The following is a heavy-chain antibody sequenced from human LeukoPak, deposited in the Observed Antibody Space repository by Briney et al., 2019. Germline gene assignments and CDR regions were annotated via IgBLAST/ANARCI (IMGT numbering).Heavy chain of an antibody. J-gene: IGHJ4*02. CDR2: ISYDGSNK. V-gene: IGHV3-30*04. CDR1: GFTFSSYA. CDR3: ARDTVVVVAATNPGY. D-gene: IGHD2-15*01. Sequence: PGGSLRLSCAASGFTFSSYAMHWVRQAPGKGLDWVAVISYDGSNKYYADSVKGRFTISRDNSKNTLYLQMNSLRAEDTAVYYCARDTVVVVAATNPGYWGQGTLVTVSS.